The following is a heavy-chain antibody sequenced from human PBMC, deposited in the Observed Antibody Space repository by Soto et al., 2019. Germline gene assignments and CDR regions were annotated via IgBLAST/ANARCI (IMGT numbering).Heavy chain of an antibody. Sequence: QIQLVQSGADVKKPGASMKVSCKASGYTFKNYGIHWVRQAPGQKLEWMGWINGGNGDRKYSQMSQGRVTITTDTSANTAYMDFHSLTSDDTAVYYCARDRGPSWYLNALDIWGQGTLLIVSS. V-gene: IGHV1-3*01. CDR3: ARDRGPSWYLNALDI. D-gene: IGHD6-13*01. CDR2: INGGNGDR. CDR1: GYTFKNYG. J-gene: IGHJ3*02.